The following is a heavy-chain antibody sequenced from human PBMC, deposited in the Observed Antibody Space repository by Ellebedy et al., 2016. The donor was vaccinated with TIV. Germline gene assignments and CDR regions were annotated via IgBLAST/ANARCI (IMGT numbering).Heavy chain of an antibody. CDR1: GFTFSSYS. CDR3: ARRGDQFEY. V-gene: IGHV3-7*03. Sequence: GESLKISXAASGFTFSSYSMNWVRQAPGKGLEWVANINQDGSDKYYMDSMKGRFTISRDNAKNSLFLQMNSLRAEDTAVYYCARRGDQFEYWGQGTLVTVSS. J-gene: IGHJ4*02. D-gene: IGHD2-21*02. CDR2: INQDGSDK.